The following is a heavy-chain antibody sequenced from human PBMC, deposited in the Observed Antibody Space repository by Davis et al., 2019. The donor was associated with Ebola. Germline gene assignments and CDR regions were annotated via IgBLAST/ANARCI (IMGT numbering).Heavy chain of an antibody. J-gene: IGHJ6*02. CDR1: GFTFSSYS. V-gene: IGHV3-30*18. Sequence: GGSLRLSCAASGFTFSSYSMNWVRQAPGKGLEWVAVISYDGSNKYYADSVKGRFTISRDNSKNTLYLQMNSLRAEDTAVYYCAKGGLRPQVLLWFAELKHSMDVWGQGTTVTVSS. CDR2: ISYDGSNK. D-gene: IGHD3-10*01. CDR3: AKGGLRPQVLLWFAELKHSMDV.